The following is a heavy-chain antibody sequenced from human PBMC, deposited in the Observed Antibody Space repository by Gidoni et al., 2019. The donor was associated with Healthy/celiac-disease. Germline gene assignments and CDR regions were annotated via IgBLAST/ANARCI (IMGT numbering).Heavy chain of an antibody. V-gene: IGHV4-39*01. CDR3: ARQGSSSSAGKFDY. D-gene: IGHD6-6*01. J-gene: IGHJ4*02. CDR2: IYYSGST. CDR1: GGSISSSSYY. Sequence: QLQLQESGPGLVKPPETLSLTCTVSGGSISSSSYYWGWIRQPPGKGLEWIGSIYYSGSTYYNPSLKSRVTISVDTSKNQFSLKLSSVTAADTAVYYCARQGSSSSAGKFDYWGQGTLVTVSS.